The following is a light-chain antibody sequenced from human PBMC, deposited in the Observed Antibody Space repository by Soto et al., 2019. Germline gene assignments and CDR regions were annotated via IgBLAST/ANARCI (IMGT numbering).Light chain of an antibody. Sequence: QSALTQPASVSGSPGQSITISCTGTSSDVGGYNYVSWYQQHPDKAPKLMIYEVSNRPSGVSNRFSGSKSGNTASLTISGLQAEDEADYYCNSYASSSTWVFGGGTKLTV. J-gene: IGLJ3*02. V-gene: IGLV2-14*01. CDR1: SSDVGGYNY. CDR2: EVS. CDR3: NSYASSSTWV.